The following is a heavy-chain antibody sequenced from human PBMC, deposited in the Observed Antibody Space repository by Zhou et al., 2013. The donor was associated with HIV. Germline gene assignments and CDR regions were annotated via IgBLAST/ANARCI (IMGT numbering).Heavy chain of an antibody. J-gene: IGHJ6*02. CDR1: GDTFRTWA. V-gene: IGHV1-69*12. Sequence: QVQLVQSGAEVKKPGSSVKVSCKISGDTFRTWAFSWVRQAPGQGLEWMGGFIPMFATANYAQKFKGRVTITADESTRTVYMELSSLRSDDTAVYFCARDPRTHYYGMDVWGQGTTVTVSS. CDR2: FIPMFATA. CDR3: ARDPRTHYYGMDV.